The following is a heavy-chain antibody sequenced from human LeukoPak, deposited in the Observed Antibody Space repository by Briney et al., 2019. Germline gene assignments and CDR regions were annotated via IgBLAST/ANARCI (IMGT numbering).Heavy chain of an antibody. CDR1: GFTFSSYA. D-gene: IGHD3-10*01. Sequence: GGSLRLSCAASGFTFSSYAMHWVRQAPGKGLEWVAVISYDGSNKYYADSVKGRFTISRDNSKNTLYLQMNSLRADDMALYYCAKDRGRWFGEPRDAFDIWDQGTMVTVSS. CDR3: AKDRGRWFGEPRDAFDI. J-gene: IGHJ3*02. V-gene: IGHV3-30-3*01. CDR2: ISYDGSNK.